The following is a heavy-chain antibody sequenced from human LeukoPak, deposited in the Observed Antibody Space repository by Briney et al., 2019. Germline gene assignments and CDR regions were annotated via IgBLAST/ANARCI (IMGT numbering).Heavy chain of an antibody. CDR2: ISAYNGNT. CDR3: AREMAAAGSYNWFDP. D-gene: IGHD6-13*01. Sequence: GASVKVSYKASGYTFTSYGISWVRQAPGQGLEWMGWISAYNGNTNYAQKLQGRVTMTTDTSTSTAYMELRSLRSDDTAVYYCAREMAAAGSYNWFDPWGQGTLVTVSS. V-gene: IGHV1-18*01. CDR1: GYTFTSYG. J-gene: IGHJ5*02.